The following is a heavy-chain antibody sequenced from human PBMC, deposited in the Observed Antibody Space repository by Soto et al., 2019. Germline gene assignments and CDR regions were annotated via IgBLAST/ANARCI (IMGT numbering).Heavy chain of an antibody. CDR1: GTSVSGANW. J-gene: IGHJ5*02. CDR3: ARTGPYSSGNH. CDR2: IHSSGNT. D-gene: IGHD3-22*01. Sequence: QVQLQESGPGLVDPLGTLSLTCAVSGTSVSGANWWGWVRQPPGKGLEWIGEIHSSGNTDYNPSLKSGVTIARDMSKNEFSLTLTSVTAADTAVYYCARTGPYSSGNHWGQGTLVPLSS. V-gene: IGHV4-4*02.